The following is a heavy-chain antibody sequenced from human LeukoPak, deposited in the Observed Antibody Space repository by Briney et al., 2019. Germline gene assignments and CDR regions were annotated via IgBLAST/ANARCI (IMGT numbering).Heavy chain of an antibody. CDR2: ISGSGGST. Sequence: GGSLRLSCAASGFTFSSYAMSWVRQAPGKGLEWVSAISGSGGSTYYADSVKGRFTISRDKSKNTLFLQMNNLRVEDTAVYYCAKGRTSTNQILDYWGQGTLVTVSS. V-gene: IGHV3-23*01. J-gene: IGHJ4*02. CDR1: GFTFSSYA. CDR3: AKGRTSTNQILDY. D-gene: IGHD2-2*01.